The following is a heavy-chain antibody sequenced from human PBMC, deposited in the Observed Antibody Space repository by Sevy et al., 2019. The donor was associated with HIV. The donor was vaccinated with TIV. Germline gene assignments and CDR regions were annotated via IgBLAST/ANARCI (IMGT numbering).Heavy chain of an antibody. J-gene: IGHJ6*02. CDR3: ARGPDCGGDCDVGFYYPLDV. D-gene: IGHD2-21*02. V-gene: IGHV3-48*02. Sequence: GGSLRLSCTVSGFIFSRYSMNWVRQAPGKGLEWISYTSGNSGAIYYPDSVKGRFTVSGDNANNALFLQMSSLKDDDTAGYYCARGPDCGGDCDVGFYYPLDVWGQGTTVTVSS. CDR1: GFIFSRYS. CDR2: TSGNSGAI.